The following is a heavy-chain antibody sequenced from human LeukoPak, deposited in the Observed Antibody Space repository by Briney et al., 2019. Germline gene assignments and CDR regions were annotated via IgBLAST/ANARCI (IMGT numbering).Heavy chain of an antibody. CDR2: IYSGGST. CDR3: ARDPPITIFGVVPGDH. Sequence: AGGSLRLSCAASGFTVSSNYMSWVRQAPGKGLEWVSVIYSGGSTYYADSVKGRFTISRDNSKNTLYLQMNSLRAEDTAVYYCARDPPITIFGVVPGDHWGQGTLVTVSS. J-gene: IGHJ4*02. V-gene: IGHV3-66*01. CDR1: GFTVSSNY. D-gene: IGHD3-3*01.